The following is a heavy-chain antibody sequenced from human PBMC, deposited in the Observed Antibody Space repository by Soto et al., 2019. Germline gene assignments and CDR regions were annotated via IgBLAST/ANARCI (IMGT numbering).Heavy chain of an antibody. J-gene: IGHJ4*02. V-gene: IGHV3-21*06. Sequence: GSLRLSCAASGFTFTRYSMNWVRQAPGEGLEWVSSISSTTNYIYYGDSMKGRFTISRDNAKNSLYLEMNSLRAEDTAVYYCARESEDLTSNFDYWGQGTLVTVSS. CDR2: ISSTTNYI. CDR1: GFTFTRYS. CDR3: ARESEDLTSNFDY.